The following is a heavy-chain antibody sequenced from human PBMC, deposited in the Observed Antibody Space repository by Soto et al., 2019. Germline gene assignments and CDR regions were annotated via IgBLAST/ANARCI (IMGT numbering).Heavy chain of an antibody. J-gene: IGHJ4*02. V-gene: IGHV3-23*01. CDR2: ISGSGAST. D-gene: IGHD1-26*01. CDR3: AKLPNSGSYSPFDC. Sequence: EVQVLESGGDLVQPGGSLRLACAASGFTFSSYAMSWVRQAPGKGLEWVSAISGSGASTYYADSVKGRFTISRDNSKNTLYLQMNSLRVEDTAVYYCAKLPNSGSYSPFDCWGQGTLVTVSS. CDR1: GFTFSSYA.